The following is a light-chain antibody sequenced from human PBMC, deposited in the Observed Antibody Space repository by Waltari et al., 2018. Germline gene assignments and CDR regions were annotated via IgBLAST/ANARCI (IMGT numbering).Light chain of an antibody. CDR1: QSISDY. CDR2: DAS. Sequence: DIQMTQSPSTLSPSVGDTVTITCRASQSISDYLAWYQQKPGKAPKLLIYDASTLKTGVPSRFSGSVSGTEFTLTISSLQPDDFATYYCQHYSGFSSRTFGQGTKVDIK. V-gene: IGKV1-5*01. CDR3: QHYSGFSSRT. J-gene: IGKJ1*01.